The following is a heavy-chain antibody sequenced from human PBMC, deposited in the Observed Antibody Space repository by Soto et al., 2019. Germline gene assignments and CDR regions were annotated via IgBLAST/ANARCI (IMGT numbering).Heavy chain of an antibody. Sequence: QVQLVQSGAEVKKPGSSVKVSCKASGGTFSSYAISWVRQAPGQGLEWMGGIIPIFGTANYAQKFQGRVTIPADECPSTAYMELSRLSSEVSAVYDCARSPFNSSIWYFSGSGVDYWGQGTLVTVSS. J-gene: IGHJ4*02. CDR1: GGTFSSYA. CDR2: IIPIFGTA. CDR3: ARSPFNSSIWYFSGSGVDY. D-gene: IGHD6-13*01. V-gene: IGHV1-69*12.